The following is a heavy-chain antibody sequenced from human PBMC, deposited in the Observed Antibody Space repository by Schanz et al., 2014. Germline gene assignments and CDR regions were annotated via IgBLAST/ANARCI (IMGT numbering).Heavy chain of an antibody. V-gene: IGHV1-18*01. D-gene: IGHD3-9*01. CDR2: ISVYTGNT. Sequence: QIQLVQSGPEVKKPGASVRVSCKASGYTFTTYAMSWVRQAPGQGLEWVGWISVYTGNTKYGQKVQGRVTMTTDTSTSTAYMELRSLRSDDTAVYYCAKAEYDILTDSYSRLDPWGQGTLVTVSS. CDR1: GYTFTTYA. CDR3: AKAEYDILTDSYSRLDP. J-gene: IGHJ5*02.